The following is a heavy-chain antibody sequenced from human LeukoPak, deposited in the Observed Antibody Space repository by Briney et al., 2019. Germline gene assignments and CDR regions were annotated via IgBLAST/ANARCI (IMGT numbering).Heavy chain of an antibody. CDR2: ISAYNGNT. D-gene: IGHD6-19*01. CDR3: ARDTGAYSSDRYYDY. Sequence: ASVKVSCKASGYTFTSYGISWVRQAPGQGLEWMGWISAYNGNTNYAQKLQGRVTMTTDTSTSTAYMKLRSLGSDDTAVYYCARDTGAYSSDRYYDYWGRGTLVTVSS. CDR1: GYTFTSYG. V-gene: IGHV1-18*01. J-gene: IGHJ4*02.